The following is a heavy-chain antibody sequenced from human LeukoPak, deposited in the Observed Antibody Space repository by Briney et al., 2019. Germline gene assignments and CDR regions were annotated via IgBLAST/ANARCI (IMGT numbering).Heavy chain of an antibody. Sequence: SETLSLTCTVSGGSISSYYWSWIRQPPGKGLEWIGYIYYSGSTNYNPSLKSRVTISVETSKNQFSLKLKSVTAADTAVYYCARGGYYGSGNDFRFDPWGQGTLVTVSS. J-gene: IGHJ5*02. CDR1: GGSISSYY. D-gene: IGHD3-10*01. CDR2: IYYSGST. CDR3: ARGGYYGSGNDFRFDP. V-gene: IGHV4-59*01.